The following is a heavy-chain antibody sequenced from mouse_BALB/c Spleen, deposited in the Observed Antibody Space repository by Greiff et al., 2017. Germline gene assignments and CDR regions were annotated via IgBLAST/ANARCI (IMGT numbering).Heavy chain of an antibody. CDR2: IWGDGST. Sequence: VLLVESGPGLVAPSQSLSITCTVSGFSLTGYGVNWVRQPPGKGLEWLGMIWGDGSTDYNAAIKSRLSISKDNSESQVFLKMNSLQTDDTARYYGAREGYEYDGGAWFAYWGEGTLVTVSA. V-gene: IGHV2-6-7*01. CDR1: GFSLTGYG. J-gene: IGHJ3*01. D-gene: IGHD2-4*01. CDR3: AREGYEYDGGAWFAY.